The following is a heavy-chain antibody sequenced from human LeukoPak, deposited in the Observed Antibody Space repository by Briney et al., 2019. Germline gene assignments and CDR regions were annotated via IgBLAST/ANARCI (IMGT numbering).Heavy chain of an antibody. Sequence: GGSLRLSCAASGFTFSDVEMNWVRQAPGKGLEWVSYISSSGGSINYADSVKGRFTISRDNAKNSLYLQMNSLRAEDTAVYYCARRFDCWGQGTLVTVSS. CDR3: ARRFDC. V-gene: IGHV3-48*03. CDR1: GFTFSDVE. J-gene: IGHJ4*02. CDR2: ISSSGGSI.